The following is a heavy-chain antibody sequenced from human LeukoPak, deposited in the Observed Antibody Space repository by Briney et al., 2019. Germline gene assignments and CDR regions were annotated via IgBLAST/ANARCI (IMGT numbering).Heavy chain of an antibody. CDR1: GYSISSGYY. CDR3: ARGWGSSWYVRPSGFYY. Sequence: SETLSLTCTVSGYSISSGYYWGWIRQSPGKGLEWIGSIYNSGSTYYNPSLKSRITISVDTSKNQFSLKLSSVTAADTAVYYCARGWGSSWYVRPSGFYYWGQGTLVTVSS. V-gene: IGHV4-38-2*02. CDR2: IYNSGST. J-gene: IGHJ4*02. D-gene: IGHD6-13*01.